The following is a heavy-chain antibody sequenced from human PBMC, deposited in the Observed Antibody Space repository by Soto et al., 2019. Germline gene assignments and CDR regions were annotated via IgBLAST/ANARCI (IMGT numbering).Heavy chain of an antibody. CDR2: ISYDGSNK. J-gene: IGHJ3*02. CDR3: AKDRGEVGGAFDI. V-gene: IGHV3-30*18. Sequence: LRLSFAASGFTFISYGMHWVRQAPGKGLEWVAVISYDGSNKYYADSVKGRFTISRGNSKNTLYLQMNSLRAEDTAVYYCAKDRGEVGGAFDIWGQGTMVTVSS. CDR1: GFTFISYG. D-gene: IGHD2-2*01.